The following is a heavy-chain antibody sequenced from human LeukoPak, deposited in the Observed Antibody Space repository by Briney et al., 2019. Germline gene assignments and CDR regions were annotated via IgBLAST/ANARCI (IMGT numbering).Heavy chain of an antibody. CDR1: RLTFSSYV. CDR2: ISGSGGST. D-gene: IGHD3-22*01. J-gene: IGHJ4*02. V-gene: IGHV3-23*01. Sequence: GGSLRLSCAASRLTFSSYVMSWVRQAPGKGLEWVSGISGSGGSTNYADSVKGRFTISRDNSKNTLYLQMNSLRAEDTAVYYCAKPPKWLSHSNPPYFDYWGQGALVTVSS. CDR3: AKPPKWLSHSNPPYFDY.